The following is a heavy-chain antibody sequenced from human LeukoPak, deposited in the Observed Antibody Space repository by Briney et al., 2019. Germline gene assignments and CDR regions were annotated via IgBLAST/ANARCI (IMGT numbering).Heavy chain of an antibody. CDR2: VNPNSGGT. J-gene: IGHJ6*02. D-gene: IGHD2-15*01. V-gene: IGHV1-2*02. CDR3: ARDYVGVVAATRYYYGMDV. CDR1: VYTFTRYY. Sequence: ASVKVSCKASVYTFTRYYMSWVRQAPGHGLEWVGGVNPNSGGTNYAQKFQSRVTMSRDTSLSTAYLELSRLRSDGTAVYYCARDYVGVVAATRYYYGMDVWGQGTTVTASS.